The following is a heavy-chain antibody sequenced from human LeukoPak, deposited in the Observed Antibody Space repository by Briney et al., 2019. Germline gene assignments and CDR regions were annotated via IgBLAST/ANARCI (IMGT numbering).Heavy chain of an antibody. V-gene: IGHV4-59*08. Sequence: KPSETLSLTCTVSGDSVTNYYWSWIRQPPGKGLEWIGYIYYSGSTNYNPSLNSRVTISIDTSKNQFSLRVNSLTAADTAVYYCARRPYGSGTHFDYWGQGTLVTVSS. CDR2: IYYSGST. D-gene: IGHD3-10*01. J-gene: IGHJ4*02. CDR3: ARRPYGSGTHFDY. CDR1: GDSVTNYY.